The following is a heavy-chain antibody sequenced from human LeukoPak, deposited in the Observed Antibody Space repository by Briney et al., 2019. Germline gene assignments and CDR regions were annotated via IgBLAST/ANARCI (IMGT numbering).Heavy chain of an antibody. D-gene: IGHD1-26*01. CDR2: ISYDGSNK. V-gene: IGHV3-30-3*01. Sequence: PGRSLRLSCAASGFTFSSYAMHWVRQAPGKGLEWVAVISYDGSNKYSADSVKGRFTISRDNSENTLYLQMNSLRAEDTAVYYCAKDRGSYGGAFDYWGQGTLVTVSS. CDR1: GFTFSSYA. CDR3: AKDRGSYGGAFDY. J-gene: IGHJ4*02.